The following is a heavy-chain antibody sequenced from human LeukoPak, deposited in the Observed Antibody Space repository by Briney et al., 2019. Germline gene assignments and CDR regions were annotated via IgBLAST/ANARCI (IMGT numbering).Heavy chain of an antibody. D-gene: IGHD5-12*01. CDR1: GGSISSSSYY. V-gene: IGHV4-39*01. CDR2: IYYSGST. J-gene: IGHJ4*02. CDR3: ASTTGEYSGYDFDY. Sequence: PSETLSLTCTVSGGSISSSSYYWGWIRQPPGKGLEWIGSIYYSGSTYYNPSLKSRVTISVDTPKNQFSLKLSSVTAADTAVYYCASTTGEYSGYDFDYWGQGTLVTVSS.